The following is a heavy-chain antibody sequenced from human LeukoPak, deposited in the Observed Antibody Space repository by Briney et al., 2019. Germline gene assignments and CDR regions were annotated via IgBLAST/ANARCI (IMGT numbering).Heavy chain of an antibody. CDR1: GAPMRNSV. Sequence: NASETLSLTCSVSGAPMRNSVWRWIRQPAGKGLEWVGRIYSSGTTNYKPSLKSRVTFSVDTSENQFSLQLTSVTAADTALYYCARAAAGCGGTCAFDHWGQGILVTVSS. J-gene: IGHJ4*02. D-gene: IGHD2-15*01. CDR2: IYSSGTT. CDR3: ARAAAGCGGTCAFDH. V-gene: IGHV4-4*07.